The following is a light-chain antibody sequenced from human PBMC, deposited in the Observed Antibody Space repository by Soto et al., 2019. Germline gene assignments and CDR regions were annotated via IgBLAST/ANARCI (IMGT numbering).Light chain of an antibody. V-gene: IGLV2-8*01. J-gene: IGLJ2*01. CDR2: EVS. CDR3: SSYAGTNNLV. Sequence: QSVLTQPPSASGSPGQSVTISCTGTSSDIGGYKYVSWYQQHPGKAPKVMIYEVSKRPSGVPDRFSGSKSGNTASLTVSGLQAEDEADYYCSSYAGTNNLVFGGGTKLTVL. CDR1: SSDIGGYKY.